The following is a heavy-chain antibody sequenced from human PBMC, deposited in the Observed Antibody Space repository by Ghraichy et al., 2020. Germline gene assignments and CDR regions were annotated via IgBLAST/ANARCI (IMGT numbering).Heavy chain of an antibody. Sequence: GALRLSCAASGFTFSSYGMHWVRQAPGKGLEWVAVIWYDGSNKYYADSVKGRFTISRDNSKNTLYLQMNSLRAEDTAVYYCARRGYCSSTSCYFYYYYMDVWGKGTTVTVSS. D-gene: IGHD2-2*01. V-gene: IGHV3-33*01. CDR3: ARRGYCSSTSCYFYYYYMDV. CDR2: IWYDGSNK. CDR1: GFTFSSYG. J-gene: IGHJ6*03.